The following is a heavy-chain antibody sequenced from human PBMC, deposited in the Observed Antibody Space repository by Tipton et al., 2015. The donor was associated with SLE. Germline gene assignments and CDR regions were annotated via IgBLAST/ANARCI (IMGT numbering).Heavy chain of an antibody. Sequence: LRLSCAVYGGSFSGYYWSWIRQPPGKGLEWIGEINHSESTNYNPSLKSRITISVDTSKNQFSLRLSSVTAADTAVYYCARGRPRATQAWGGYYYYMDVWGKGTTVTVSS. CDR1: GGSFSGYY. CDR2: INHSEST. V-gene: IGHV4-34*01. D-gene: IGHD3-16*01. CDR3: ARGRPRATQAWGGYYYYMDV. J-gene: IGHJ6*03.